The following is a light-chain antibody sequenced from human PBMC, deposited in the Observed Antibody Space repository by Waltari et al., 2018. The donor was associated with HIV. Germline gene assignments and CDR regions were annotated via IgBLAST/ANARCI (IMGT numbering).Light chain of an antibody. CDR1: SSNIGSNP. Sequence: QSVLTQPPSASGTPGQRVTFSCSGSSSNIGSNPVDWYQKLPGTAPRLLIYNNNQRPPGVPARFSGAKSGTSAALAISGLQSEDEADYYCAAWDDSLNGHVLFGGGTKLTVL. V-gene: IGLV1-44*01. CDR3: AAWDDSLNGHVL. CDR2: NNN. J-gene: IGLJ2*01.